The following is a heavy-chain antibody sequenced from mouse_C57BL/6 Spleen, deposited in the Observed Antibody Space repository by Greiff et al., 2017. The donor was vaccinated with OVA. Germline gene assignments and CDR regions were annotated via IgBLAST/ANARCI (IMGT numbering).Heavy chain of an antibody. CDR3: TPGSNSLYYYAMDY. CDR1: GYTFTSYW. V-gene: IGHV1-5*01. Sequence: EVKVVESGTVLARPGASVKMSCKTSGYTFTSYWMHWVKQRPGQGLEWIGAIYPGNSDTSYNQKFKGKAKLTAVTSASTAYMELSSLTNEDSAVYYCTPGSNSLYYYAMDYWGQGTSVTVSS. J-gene: IGHJ4*01. D-gene: IGHD2-5*01. CDR2: IYPGNSDT.